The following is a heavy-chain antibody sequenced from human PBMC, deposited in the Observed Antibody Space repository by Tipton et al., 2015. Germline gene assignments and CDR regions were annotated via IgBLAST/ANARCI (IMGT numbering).Heavy chain of an antibody. V-gene: IGHV3-73*01. Sequence: GSLRLSCAASGFSFSGSSMHWVRQASGKGLEWVGRIRNKANNYATSYAVSVKGRFTISRDDSTNTTYLQMNSLKTEDTAVYYCGRDPGVGSGWSHQGDFWGQGTLVTVSS. D-gene: IGHD6-19*01. J-gene: IGHJ4*02. CDR2: IRNKANNYAT. CDR1: GFSFSGSS. CDR3: GRDPGVGSGWSHQGDF.